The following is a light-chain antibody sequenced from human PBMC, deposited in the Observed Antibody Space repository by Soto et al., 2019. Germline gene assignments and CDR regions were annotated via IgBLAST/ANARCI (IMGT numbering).Light chain of an antibody. V-gene: IGKV1-5*01. J-gene: IGKJ4*01. CDR1: QSISSW. CDR3: QQYNSYLT. CDR2: GAS. Sequence: DIQMTQSPSTLSASVGDRVTITCRASQSISSWLAWYQQKPGKAPKLLIYGASSLESGVPSRFSGSGSGTEFTLTISSLQPDDFATYYCQQYNSYLTFGGGTKWIS.